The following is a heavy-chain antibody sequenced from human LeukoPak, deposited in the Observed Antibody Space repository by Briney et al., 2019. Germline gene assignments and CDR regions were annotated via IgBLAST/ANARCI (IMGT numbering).Heavy chain of an antibody. Sequence: SETLSLTCAVYGGSFSGYYWSWIRQPPGKGLEWIGEINHSGSTNYNPSLKSRVTISVDKSKNQFSLKLSSVTAADTAVYYCARDSRTRDGKDYWGQGTLVTVSS. CDR3: ARDSRTRDGKDY. V-gene: IGHV4-34*01. CDR2: INHSGST. D-gene: IGHD1-26*01. CDR1: GGSFSGYY. J-gene: IGHJ4*02.